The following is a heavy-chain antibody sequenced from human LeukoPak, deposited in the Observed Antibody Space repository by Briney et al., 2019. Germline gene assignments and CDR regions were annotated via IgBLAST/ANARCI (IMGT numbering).Heavy chain of an antibody. CDR3: ARDSMRGGRYGSGWNLDN. V-gene: IGHV4-59*12. CDR1: GGSISSYY. Sequence: SETLSLTCTVSGGSISSYYWSWIRQPPGKGLEWNGYIYYSGSTNYNPSLKSRVTMSVDTSKNQFSLKLSSVTAADTAVYYCARDSMRGGRYGSGWNLDNWGQGTLVTVSS. CDR2: IYYSGST. J-gene: IGHJ4*02. D-gene: IGHD6-19*01.